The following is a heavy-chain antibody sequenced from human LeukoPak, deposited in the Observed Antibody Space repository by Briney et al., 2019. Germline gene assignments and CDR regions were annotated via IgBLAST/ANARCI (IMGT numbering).Heavy chain of an antibody. Sequence: GGSLRLSCAASGFAFSSYAMSWVRQAPGKGLEWVSSITGSGAATYYADSVKGRFTISRDNSDNTLYLQMNSLRAEDTAVYYCAKDRPNYYGSNGHYYKLNGDCWGQGTLVTVSS. V-gene: IGHV3-23*01. CDR2: ITGSGAAT. D-gene: IGHD3-22*01. CDR3: AKDRPNYYGSNGHYYKLNGDC. CDR1: GFAFSSYA. J-gene: IGHJ4*02.